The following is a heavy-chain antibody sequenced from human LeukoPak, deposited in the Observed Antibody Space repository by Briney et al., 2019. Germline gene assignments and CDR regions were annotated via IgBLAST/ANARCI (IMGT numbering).Heavy chain of an antibody. D-gene: IGHD6-13*01. CDR3: ARGLRKSIAAAVVY. Sequence: GRSLRLSCAASGFTFSSYAMHWVRQAPGKGLEWVAVISYDGSNKYYADSVKGRFTISRDNSKNTLYLQMNSLRAEDTAVYYCARGLRKSIAAAVVYWGQGTRVTVSS. CDR1: GFTFSSYA. CDR2: ISYDGSNK. J-gene: IGHJ4*02. V-gene: IGHV3-30*04.